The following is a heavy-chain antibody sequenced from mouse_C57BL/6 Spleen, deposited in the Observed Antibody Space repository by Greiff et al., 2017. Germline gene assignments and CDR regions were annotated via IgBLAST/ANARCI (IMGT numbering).Heavy chain of an antibody. CDR3: ARQGYYGAMDY. D-gene: IGHD1-1*01. CDR1: GYTFTSYW. CDR2: IDPSDSYT. J-gene: IGHJ4*01. Sequence: VQLQQPGAELVMPGASVKLSCKASGYTFTSYWMHWVKQRPGQGLEWIGEIDPSDSYTNYNQKVKGKSTLTVDKSSSTAYMQLSSLTSEDSAVYYCARQGYYGAMDYWGQGTSVTVSS. V-gene: IGHV1-69*01.